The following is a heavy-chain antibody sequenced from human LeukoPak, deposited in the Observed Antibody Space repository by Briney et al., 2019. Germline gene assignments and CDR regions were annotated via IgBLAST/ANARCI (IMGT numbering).Heavy chain of an antibody. CDR2: ISGSGGST. J-gene: IGHJ3*02. CDR1: GFTFSSYA. D-gene: IGHD6-19*01. V-gene: IGHV3-23*01. Sequence: GGSLRLSCAASGFTFSSYAMSWVRQAPGKGLEWVSAISGSGGSTYYADSVKGRFTISRDNSKNTLYLQMNSLRAEDTAVYYCAKALRTAVAGKAANAFDIWGQGTMVTVSS. CDR3: AKALRTAVAGKAANAFDI.